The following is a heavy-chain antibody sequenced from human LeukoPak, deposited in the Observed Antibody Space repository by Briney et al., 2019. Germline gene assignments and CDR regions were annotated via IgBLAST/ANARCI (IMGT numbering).Heavy chain of an antibody. CDR1: GNTFTGYY. J-gene: IGHJ3*02. CDR2: INPNSGGT. Sequence: ASVPVSCLTCGNTFTGYYIHGVRQPPGQGPEWMGWINPNSGGTNYAQKFQGRVTMTRDTSISTAYMELTRLGSDDTAVYYCATVKAKDAFDTWGQGTMVTVSS. V-gene: IGHV1-2*02. CDR3: ATVKAKDAFDT.